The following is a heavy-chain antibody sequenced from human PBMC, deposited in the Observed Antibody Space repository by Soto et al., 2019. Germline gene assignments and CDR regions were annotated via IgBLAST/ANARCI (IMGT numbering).Heavy chain of an antibody. V-gene: IGHV3-21*01. Sequence: EVQLVESGGGLVKPGGSLRLSCAASGFTFSSYSRNWVRQAPGKGLEWVSSISSSSSYIYYADSVKGRFTISRDNAKNSLYLQMNSLRAEDTAVYYCARDLYDSSGYRYFDYWGQGTLVTVSS. CDR1: GFTFSSYS. CDR2: ISSSSSYI. CDR3: ARDLYDSSGYRYFDY. D-gene: IGHD3-22*01. J-gene: IGHJ4*02.